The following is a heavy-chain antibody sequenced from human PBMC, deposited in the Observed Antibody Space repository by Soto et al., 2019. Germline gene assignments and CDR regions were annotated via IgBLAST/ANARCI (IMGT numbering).Heavy chain of an antibody. CDR3: AETKGWLQPIDY. D-gene: IGHD5-18*01. Sequence: GGSLRLSCAASGFTFSSYGMHWVRQAPGKGLEWVAVISYDGSNKYYADSVKGRFTISRDNSKNTLYLQMNSLRAEDTAVYYCAETKGWLQPIDYWGQGTLVTVSS. J-gene: IGHJ4*02. CDR1: GFTFSSYG. CDR2: ISYDGSNK. V-gene: IGHV3-30*18.